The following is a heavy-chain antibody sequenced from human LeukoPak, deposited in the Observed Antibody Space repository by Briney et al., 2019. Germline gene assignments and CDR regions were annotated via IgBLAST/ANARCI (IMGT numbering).Heavy chain of an antibody. D-gene: IGHD6-19*01. CDR1: GFTFSSYA. V-gene: IGHV3-23*01. J-gene: IGHJ4*02. CDR3: AKAPHFIAVAGTNYYFDY. CDR2: ISGSGGST. Sequence: GGSLRLSCAASGFTFSSYAMSWVRQAPGKGLEWVSAISGSGGSTYYADSVKGRFTVSRDNSKNTLYLQMNSLSAEDTAVYYCAKAPHFIAVAGTNYYFDYWGQGTLVTVSS.